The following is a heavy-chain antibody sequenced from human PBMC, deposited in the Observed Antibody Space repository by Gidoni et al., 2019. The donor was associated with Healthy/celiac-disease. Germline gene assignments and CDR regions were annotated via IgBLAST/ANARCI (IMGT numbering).Heavy chain of an antibody. CDR1: GGSISSYY. CDR3: ARGHNAYYDFWSGTGGMDV. J-gene: IGHJ6*02. Sequence: QVQLQESGPGLVKPSETLSLTCTVSGGSISSYYWSWIRQPPGKGLEWIGYIYYSGSTNYNPSLKSRVTISVDTSKNQFSLKLSSVTAADTAVYYCARGHNAYYDFWSGTGGMDVWGQGTTVTVSS. CDR2: IYYSGST. D-gene: IGHD3-3*01. V-gene: IGHV4-59*01.